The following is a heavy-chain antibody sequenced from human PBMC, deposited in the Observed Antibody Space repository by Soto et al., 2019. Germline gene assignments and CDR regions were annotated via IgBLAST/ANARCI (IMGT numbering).Heavy chain of an antibody. D-gene: IGHD2-15*01. CDR2: IKEDESDR. Sequence: GGSLRLSCSASGFTFRSYWMGWVRQAPGKGLEWVANIKEDESDRYYVDSVKGRFTISRDNVENSLYLQMSSLRVEDTAISYCVRRLGWRDGLGIWGHGTMVTVSS. CDR1: GFTFRSYW. CDR3: VRRLGWRDGLGI. V-gene: IGHV3-7*01. J-gene: IGHJ3*02.